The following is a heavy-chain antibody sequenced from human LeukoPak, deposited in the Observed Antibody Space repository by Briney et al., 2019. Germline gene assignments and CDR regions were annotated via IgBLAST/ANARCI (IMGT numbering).Heavy chain of an antibody. CDR1: GGSISSSSYY. Sequence: SETLSLTCTVSGGSISSSSYYWGWIRQPPGKGLEWIGYIYYSGSTNYNPSLKSRVTISVDTSKNQFSLKLSSVTAADTAVYYCARENDAFDIWGQGTMVTVSS. J-gene: IGHJ3*02. CDR3: ARENDAFDI. V-gene: IGHV4-61*01. CDR2: IYYSGST.